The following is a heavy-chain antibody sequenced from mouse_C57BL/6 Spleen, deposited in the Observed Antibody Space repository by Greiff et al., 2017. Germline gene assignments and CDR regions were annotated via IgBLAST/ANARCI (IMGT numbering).Heavy chain of an antibody. D-gene: IGHD2-4*01. J-gene: IGHJ4*01. CDR1: GFSLTSYG. V-gene: IGHV2-2*01. CDR2: IWSGGST. Sequence: VKLQESGPGLVQPSQSLSITCTVSGFSLTSYGVHWVRQSPGKGLEWLGVIWSGGSTDYNAAFISRLSISKDNSKSQVFFKMNSLQADDTAIYYCASYDYDEGDYAMDYWGQGTSVTVSS. CDR3: ASYDYDEGDYAMDY.